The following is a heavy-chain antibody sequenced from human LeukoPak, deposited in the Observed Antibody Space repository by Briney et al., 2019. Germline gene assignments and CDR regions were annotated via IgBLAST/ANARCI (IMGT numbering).Heavy chain of an antibody. CDR3: ARGYYDSSGYWGSHAFDI. Sequence: RWASVKVSCKASGYTFTSYDINWVRQATGQGLEWMGWMNPNSGNTGYAQKFQGRVTMTRNTSISTAYMELSSLRSEDTAVYYCARGYYDSSGYWGSHAFDIWGQGTMVTVSS. D-gene: IGHD3-22*01. J-gene: IGHJ3*02. CDR1: GYTFTSYD. V-gene: IGHV1-8*01. CDR2: MNPNSGNT.